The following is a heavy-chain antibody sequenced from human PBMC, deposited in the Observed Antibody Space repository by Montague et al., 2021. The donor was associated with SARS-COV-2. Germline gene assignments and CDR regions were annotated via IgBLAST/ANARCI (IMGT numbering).Heavy chain of an antibody. CDR3: ARTYAPSAVAVDY. Sequence: VKPTQTLALTCTFSGFSLNTSGVCVSWIRQPPGKALEWLARIDWDDDKYYSTSLRTRLTISKDTSKNQVVLTMTNMDPVDTATYYCARTYAPSAVAVDYWGQGTLVTVSS. J-gene: IGHJ4*02. D-gene: IGHD6-19*01. CDR1: GFSLNTSGVC. CDR2: IDWDDDK. V-gene: IGHV2-70*11.